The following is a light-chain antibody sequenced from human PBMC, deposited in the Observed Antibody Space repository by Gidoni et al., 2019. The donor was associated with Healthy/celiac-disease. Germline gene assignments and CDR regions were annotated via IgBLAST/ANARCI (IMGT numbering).Light chain of an antibody. CDR2: GSS. Sequence: EILMTQSPATLSVSPGERATLSCRASQTVSSDLAWYQQKPGQAPSLLIYGSSTRATGIPARFSGSGSGTEFTLTISSLQSEDFAVYYCQQYNSWPPYTFGQGTKLEIK. CDR3: QQYNSWPPYT. CDR1: QTVSSD. V-gene: IGKV3-15*01. J-gene: IGKJ2*01.